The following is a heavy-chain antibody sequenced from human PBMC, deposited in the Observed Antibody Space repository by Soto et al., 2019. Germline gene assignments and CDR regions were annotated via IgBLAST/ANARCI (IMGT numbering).Heavy chain of an antibody. J-gene: IGHJ4*02. CDR3: ATARGDGPFDS. Sequence: QVQVVQSGPEVKKSGSSMKVSCKASGGTFSGYAINWVRQAPGHGLEWMGGIIPMLETTTYAQNFQGRITLAADDLTATVYMELSRLTSDDTAVHYGATARGDGPFDSWGQGTLQTVSS. CDR1: GGTFSGYA. CDR2: IIPMLETT. V-gene: IGHV1-69*12.